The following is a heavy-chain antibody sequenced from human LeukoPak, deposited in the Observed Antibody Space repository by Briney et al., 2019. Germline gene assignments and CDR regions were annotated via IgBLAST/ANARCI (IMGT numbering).Heavy chain of an antibody. Sequence: PSETLSLTCTVSGGSISSSSYYWGWIRQPPGKGLEWIGSIYYSGSTYYNPSLKSRVTISVDTSKNQFSLKLSSVTAADTAVYYCARASKGYSGSYGAPYYFDYWGQGTLVTVSS. D-gene: IGHD1-26*01. CDR2: IYYSGST. V-gene: IGHV4-39*07. J-gene: IGHJ4*02. CDR3: ARASKGYSGSYGAPYYFDY. CDR1: GGSISSSSYY.